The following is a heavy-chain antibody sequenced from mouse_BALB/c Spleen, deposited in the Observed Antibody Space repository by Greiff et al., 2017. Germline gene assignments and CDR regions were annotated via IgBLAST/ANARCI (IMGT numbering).Heavy chain of an antibody. CDR3: ARAGTGFAY. D-gene: IGHD4-1*01. V-gene: IGHV5-17*02. CDR2: ISSGSSTI. Sequence: VQLVESGGGLVQPGGSRKLSCAASGFTFSSFGMHWVRQAPEKGLEWVAYISSGSSTIYYADTVKGRFTISRDNPKNTLFLQMTSLRSEDTAMYYCARAGTGFAYWGQGTLVTVSA. CDR1: GFTFSSFG. J-gene: IGHJ3*01.